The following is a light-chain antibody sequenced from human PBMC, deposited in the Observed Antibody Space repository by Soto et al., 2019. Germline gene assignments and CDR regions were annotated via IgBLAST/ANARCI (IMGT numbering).Light chain of an antibody. CDR3: SSYTSSSTI. CDR2: DVS. Sequence: QSVLTQPASVSGSPGQSITISCTGISSDVGGYNYVSWYQQHPGKAPKLLIYDVSSRPSGVSNRFSGSKSGNTASLTISGLQAEDEADYYCSSYTSSSTIFGGGTKLTVL. V-gene: IGLV2-14*01. CDR1: SSDVGGYNY. J-gene: IGLJ2*01.